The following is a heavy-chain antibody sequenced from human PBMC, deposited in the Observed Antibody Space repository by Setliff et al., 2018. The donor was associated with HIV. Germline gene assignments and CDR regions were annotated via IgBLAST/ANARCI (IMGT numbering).Heavy chain of an antibody. CDR1: GFIVSSNY. V-gene: IGHV3-66*01. CDR3: ARVRGSSSLFYFDY. D-gene: IGHD6-13*01. J-gene: IGHJ4*02. Sequence: GGSLRLSCAASGFIVSSNYINWVRQAPGKGLEWVSVFYSNGNTYYADSVKGRFTISRDNSKNTLYLQMNSLRAEDTAVYYCARVRGSSSLFYFDYWGQGTLVTVSS. CDR2: FYSNGNT.